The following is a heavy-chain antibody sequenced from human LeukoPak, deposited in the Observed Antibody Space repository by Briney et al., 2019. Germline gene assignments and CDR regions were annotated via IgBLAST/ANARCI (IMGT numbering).Heavy chain of an antibody. CDR1: SGSISTRNYY. J-gene: IGHJ6*03. V-gene: IGHV4-39*07. CDR3: ARDAKWFGEFPDYYYYYMDV. D-gene: IGHD3-10*01. CDR2: IFYSGST. Sequence: SETLSLTCTVPSGSISTRNYYWGWVRQPPGKPLEWIGNIFYSGSTYYSPSLKSRVTISLDTSKNQFSLKLSSVTAADTAVYYCARDAKWFGEFPDYYYYYMDVWGKGTTVTISS.